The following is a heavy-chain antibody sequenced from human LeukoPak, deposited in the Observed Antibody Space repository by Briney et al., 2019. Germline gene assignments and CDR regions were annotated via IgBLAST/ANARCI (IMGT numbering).Heavy chain of an antibody. Sequence: SETLSLTCTVSGDSISSYYWSWIRQPAGKGLEWIGRIYSSGGAHYSPSLKTRVTMSLDTSKNQFSLKLSSVTAADTAVYYCARARFIWELDYWGQGTLVTVSS. CDR3: ARARFIWELDY. D-gene: IGHD1-26*01. J-gene: IGHJ4*02. V-gene: IGHV4-4*07. CDR1: GDSISSYY. CDR2: IYSSGGA.